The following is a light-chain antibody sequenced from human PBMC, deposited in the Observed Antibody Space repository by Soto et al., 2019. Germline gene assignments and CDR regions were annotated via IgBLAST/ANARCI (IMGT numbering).Light chain of an antibody. Sequence: GDRVTIPCRASQTITTWMAWYQQKPGKAPKLLVYDASTLQSGVPSRFSGSRSGTEFTLTISSLQPEDFASYYCLQDYGDSWTFGQGTKVDIK. V-gene: IGKV1-5*01. CDR1: QTITTW. J-gene: IGKJ1*01. CDR2: DAS. CDR3: LQDYGDSWT.